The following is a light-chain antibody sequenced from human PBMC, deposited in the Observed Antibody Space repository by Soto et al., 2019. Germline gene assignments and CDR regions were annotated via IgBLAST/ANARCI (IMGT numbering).Light chain of an antibody. CDR2: EVT. V-gene: IGLV2-23*02. J-gene: IGLJ2*01. CDR3: CSYAGGNTFV. CDR1: TTDVATYDL. Sequence: QSALTQPASVSGSPGQSITISCAGTTTDVATYDLVSWYQHHPGTAPKVILYEVTKRPSGVSNRFSGSKSGYTASLTISGLQPEDEADYFCCSYAGGNTFVFGGGTKLTVL.